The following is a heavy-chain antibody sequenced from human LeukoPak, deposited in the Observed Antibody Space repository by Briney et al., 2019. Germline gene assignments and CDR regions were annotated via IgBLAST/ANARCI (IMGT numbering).Heavy chain of an antibody. CDR1: GFSFSDYE. J-gene: IGHJ4*02. CDR2: ISPNGGTK. D-gene: IGHD6-19*01. V-gene: IGHV3-48*03. CDR3: SKLAVASADS. Sequence: PGGSLRLSCAASGFSFSDYEMNWVRQSPAKGLEWVSNISPNGGTKYYAGSVKCRFTISRDNAKNSLYLQMNSLRAEDTGVYFCSKLAVASADSWGQGTLVTVSS.